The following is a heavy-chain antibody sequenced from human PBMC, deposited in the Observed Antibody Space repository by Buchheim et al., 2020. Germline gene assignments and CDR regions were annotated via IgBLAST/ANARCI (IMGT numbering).Heavy chain of an antibody. V-gene: IGHV3-23*01. J-gene: IGHJ6*02. CDR2: ISGSGYST. CDR3: AKDRSETYYFRYGIDV. CDR1: GFNFSNYA. D-gene: IGHD1-26*01. Sequence: EVQLLESGGGLVQPGGSVRLSCAASGFNFSNYAMSWVRQAPGRGLEWVSGISGSGYSTYYVASVKGRFTISRDNSKNTLSVQMNSLRAEDTAIYFCAKDRSETYYFRYGIDVWGQGTT.